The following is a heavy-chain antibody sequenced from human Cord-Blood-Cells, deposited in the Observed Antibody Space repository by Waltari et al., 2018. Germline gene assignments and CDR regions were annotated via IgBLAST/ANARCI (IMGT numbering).Heavy chain of an antibody. D-gene: IGHD5-12*01. V-gene: IGHV1-3*01. CDR3: ASEWGRGYSGYDYIVY. CDR2: INAGNGNT. CDR1: GYTFTSYA. Sequence: QVQLVQSGAEVKKPGASVTVSCKASGYTFTSYAMHWVRQAPGQRLEWMGWINAGNGNTKYSQKFQGRVTITRDTSASTAYMELSSLRSEDTAVYYCASEWGRGYSGYDYIVYWGQGTLVTVSS. J-gene: IGHJ4*02.